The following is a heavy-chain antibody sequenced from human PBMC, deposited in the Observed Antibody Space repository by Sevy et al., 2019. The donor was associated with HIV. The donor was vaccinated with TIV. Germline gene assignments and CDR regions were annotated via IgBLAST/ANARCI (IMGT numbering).Heavy chain of an antibody. CDR2: ISSGSSYI. Sequence: GGSLRLSCAASGFTFSNYFINWVRQAPGKGLEWVSSISSGSSYIFYADSVKGRFTISRDNAKNSLYLHMNSLIAEDTAVYYCARGDYYGSLYYFDYWGPGTLVTVSS. CDR3: ARGDYYGSLYYFDY. CDR1: GFTFSNYF. V-gene: IGHV3-21*01. J-gene: IGHJ4*02. D-gene: IGHD3-10*01.